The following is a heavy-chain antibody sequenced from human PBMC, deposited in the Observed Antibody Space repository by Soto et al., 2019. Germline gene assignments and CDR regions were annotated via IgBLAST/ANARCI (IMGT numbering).Heavy chain of an antibody. D-gene: IGHD3-3*01. Sequence: GGSLRLSCAASGFTFDDYTMHWVRQAPGKGLEWVSLISWDGGSTYYADSVKGRFTISRDNSKNSLYLQMNSLRTEDTALYYCAKDGDYYDFWSGRTPHDYYFDYWGQGTLVTVSS. CDR1: GFTFDDYT. CDR3: AKDGDYYDFWSGRTPHDYYFDY. CDR2: ISWDGGST. J-gene: IGHJ4*02. V-gene: IGHV3-43*01.